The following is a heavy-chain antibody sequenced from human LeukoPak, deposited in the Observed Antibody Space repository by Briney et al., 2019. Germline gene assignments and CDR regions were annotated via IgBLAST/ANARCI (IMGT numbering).Heavy chain of an antibody. CDR2: IYHSGST. J-gene: IGHJ4*02. V-gene: IGHV4-59*12. Sequence: SETLSLTCTVSGGSISSYYWSWIRQPPGKGLEWIGYIYHSGSTYYNPSLKSRVTISVDRSKNQFSLKLSSVTAADTAVYYCASDSPYGGYFDYWGQGTLVTVS. CDR3: ASDSPYGGYFDY. CDR1: GGSISSYY. D-gene: IGHD4-23*01.